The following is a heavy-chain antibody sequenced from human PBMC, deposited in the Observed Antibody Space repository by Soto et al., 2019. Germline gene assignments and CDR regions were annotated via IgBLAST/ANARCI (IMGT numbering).Heavy chain of an antibody. CDR3: ARMHRDYYYYGMDV. Sequence: AETLSLTCGVSGDSISSSKWWTWVRQTPGNGLEVIGKIDHNGVVNYNPSLEGRFTISKDNAKNQISLKVTSVTAADSAVYYCARMHRDYYYYGMDVWGQGATVTVSS. J-gene: IGHJ6*02. CDR1: GDSISSSKW. V-gene: IGHV4-4*02. CDR2: IDHNGVV.